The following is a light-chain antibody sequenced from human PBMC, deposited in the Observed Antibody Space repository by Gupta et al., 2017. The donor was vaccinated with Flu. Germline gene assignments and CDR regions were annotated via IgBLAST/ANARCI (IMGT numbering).Light chain of an antibody. CDR3: QQYNDWHPLT. CDR1: QAVSTS. V-gene: IGKV3-15*01. Sequence: GEAVTLTCRASQAVSTSIAWYQKKAGQAPRLLIQGASTRASGVSDRFSGSGYGTEFTLTINGLQSEDFAVYYCQQYNDWHPLTFGGGTEVEIK. J-gene: IGKJ4*01. CDR2: GAS.